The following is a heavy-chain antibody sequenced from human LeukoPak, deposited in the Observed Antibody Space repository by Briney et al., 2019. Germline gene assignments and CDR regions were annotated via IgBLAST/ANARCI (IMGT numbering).Heavy chain of an antibody. D-gene: IGHD5-18*01. CDR1: GGSISSYY. J-gene: IGHJ4*02. Sequence: PSETLSLTCTVSGGSISSYYWSWIWQPPGKGLEWIGYIYYSGSTNYNPSLKSRVTISVDTSKNQFSLKLTSMTAADTAVYYCARHRRYSYGYGFDYWGQGTLVTVSS. CDR2: IYYSGST. V-gene: IGHV4-59*08. CDR3: ARHRRYSYGYGFDY.